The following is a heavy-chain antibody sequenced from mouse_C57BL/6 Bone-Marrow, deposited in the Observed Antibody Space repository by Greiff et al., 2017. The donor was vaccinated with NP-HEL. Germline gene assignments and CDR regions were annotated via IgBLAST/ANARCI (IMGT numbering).Heavy chain of an antibody. CDR1: GFNIKDDY. CDR2: IDPENGDT. J-gene: IGHJ2*01. Sequence: EVQLQQSGAELVRPGASVKLSCTASGFNIKDDYMHWVKQRPEQGLEWIGWIDPENGDTEYASKFQGKATITADTSSNTAYLQRSSLTSEDTAVSYCTTYFISLGQGDYWGKGTTLTVSS. V-gene: IGHV14-4*01. D-gene: IGHD3-3*01. CDR3: TTYFISLGQGDY.